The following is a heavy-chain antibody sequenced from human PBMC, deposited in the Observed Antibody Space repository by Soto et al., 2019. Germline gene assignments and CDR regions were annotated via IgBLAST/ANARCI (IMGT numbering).Heavy chain of an antibody. CDR2: IKEDGSDK. J-gene: IGHJ4*02. Sequence: DVQLLESGGALVQPGESLRLSCAASGFTFEKYWMTWARQAPGKGLELVANIKEDGSDKTYVDSVEGRFTVSRDNTKDFLFLQMTSLRDEDTAVYYCARGRSTDYFGQGAMVIVS. CDR3: ARGRSTDY. CDR1: GFTFEKYW. V-gene: IGHV3-7*01.